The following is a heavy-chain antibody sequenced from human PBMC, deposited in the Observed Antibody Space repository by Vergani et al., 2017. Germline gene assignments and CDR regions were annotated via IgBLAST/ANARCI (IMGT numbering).Heavy chain of an antibody. V-gene: IGHV1-2*02. CDR3: ARGINYDFWSGYYFDW. CDR2: INPNSGGT. Sequence: QVQLVQSGAEVKKPGASVKVSCKASGYTFTGYYMHWVRQAPGQGLEWMGWINPNSGGTNYAQKFQGRVTMTRDTSISTAYMELSRLRSDDTAVYYCARGINYDFWSGYYFDWWGQGTLVIVSS. D-gene: IGHD3-3*01. J-gene: IGHJ4*02. CDR1: GYTFTGYY.